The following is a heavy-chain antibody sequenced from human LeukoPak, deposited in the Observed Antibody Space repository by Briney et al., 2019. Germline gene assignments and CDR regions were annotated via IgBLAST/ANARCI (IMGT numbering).Heavy chain of an antibody. CDR3: ARGNVDTAMPAVGMDV. V-gene: IGHV4-34*01. CDR1: GGSFSGYY. Sequence: SGTLSLTCAVYGGSFSGYYWSWIRQPPGKGLEWIGEINHSGSTNYNPSLKSRVTTSVDTSKNQFSLKLSSVTAADTAVYYCARGNVDTAMPAVGMDVWGQGTTVTVSS. J-gene: IGHJ6*02. D-gene: IGHD5-18*01. CDR2: INHSGST.